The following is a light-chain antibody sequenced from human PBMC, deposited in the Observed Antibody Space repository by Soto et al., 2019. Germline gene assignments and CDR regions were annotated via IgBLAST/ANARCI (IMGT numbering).Light chain of an antibody. CDR3: MQGTHWPYT. J-gene: IGKJ2*01. Sequence: VVMTQSPLSLPVTLGEPASVSCRSSQSLVDNDGYSYLSWFQQRPGQSPRRLIYKISNRDSGVPDRFSGSGSDTDFTLKIRRVEPEDVAVYYCMQGTHWPYTFGQGTQLEIK. CDR1: QSLVDNDGYSY. CDR2: KIS. V-gene: IGKV2-30*01.